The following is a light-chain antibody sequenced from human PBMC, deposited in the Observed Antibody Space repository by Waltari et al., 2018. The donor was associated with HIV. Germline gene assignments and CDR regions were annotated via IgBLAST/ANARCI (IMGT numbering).Light chain of an antibody. Sequence: EVGMTQSPATMSVAPGDRVTRSCKTSHRLSTHVAWHQQRPAQAPQLLIYDASTRAPPPPTRFSCSASGTQFILTITDMKSYEFAVYYFQQYANWPITFGRGTRL. CDR1: HRLSTH. CDR3: QQYANWPIT. V-gene: IGKV3D-15*01. J-gene: IGKJ5*01. CDR2: DAS.